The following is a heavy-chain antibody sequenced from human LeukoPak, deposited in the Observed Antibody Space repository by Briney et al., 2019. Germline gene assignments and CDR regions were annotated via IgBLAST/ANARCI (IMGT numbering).Heavy chain of an antibody. CDR2: IYYSGST. D-gene: IGHD3-10*01. J-gene: IGHJ6*03. CDR1: GGSISSYY. V-gene: IGHV4-59*01. CDR3: ACGSGSYSYYYYMDV. Sequence: SETLSLTCTVSGGSISSYYWSWIRQPPGKGLEWIGYIYYSGSTNHNPSLKSRVTISVDMSKNQFSLKLSSMTAADTAVYYCACGSGSYSYYYYMDVWGKGTTVTISS.